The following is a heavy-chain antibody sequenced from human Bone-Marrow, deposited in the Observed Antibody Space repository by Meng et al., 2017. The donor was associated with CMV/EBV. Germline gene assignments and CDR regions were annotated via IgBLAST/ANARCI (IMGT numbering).Heavy chain of an antibody. D-gene: IGHD3-3*01. Sequence: ASVKVSCKASGYTFTSYYMHWVRQAPGQGLEWMGIINPSGGSTSYAQKFQGRVTMTRDTSTSTVYMELSSLRSEDTAVYYCAREGRFLEWSQNYEYWGQGTLVTVSS. J-gene: IGHJ4*02. CDR3: AREGRFLEWSQNYEY. CDR2: INPSGGST. V-gene: IGHV1-46*01. CDR1: GYTFTSYY.